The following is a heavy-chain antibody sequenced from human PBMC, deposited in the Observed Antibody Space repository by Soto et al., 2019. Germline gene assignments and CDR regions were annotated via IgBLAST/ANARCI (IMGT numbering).Heavy chain of an antibody. CDR3: ARGKLRAYYYYGMDV. CDR1: GGSFSGYY. D-gene: IGHD3-10*01. V-gene: IGHV4-34*01. J-gene: IGHJ6*02. Sequence: NPSETLYLTCAVYGGSFSGYYWSWIRQPPGKGLEWIGEINHSGSTNYNPSLKSRVTISVDTSKNQFSLKLSSVTAADTAVYYCARGKLRAYYYYGMDVWGQGTTVTVSS. CDR2: INHSGST.